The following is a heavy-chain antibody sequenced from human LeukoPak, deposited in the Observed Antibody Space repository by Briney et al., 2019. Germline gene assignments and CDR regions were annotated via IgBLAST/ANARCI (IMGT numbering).Heavy chain of an antibody. V-gene: IGHV3-23*01. J-gene: IGHJ4*02. Sequence: GGSLRLSCAASGFTFGSYAMSWVRQAPGKGLEWVSFISPNADRTSKADSVEGRFTISRDNAENSLFLQMNSLRVEDTAVYYCAREWQGGIAAAGTRIEGDYWGQGTLVAVSS. CDR3: AREWQGGIAAAGTRIEGDY. CDR1: GFTFGSYA. D-gene: IGHD6-13*01. CDR2: ISPNADRT.